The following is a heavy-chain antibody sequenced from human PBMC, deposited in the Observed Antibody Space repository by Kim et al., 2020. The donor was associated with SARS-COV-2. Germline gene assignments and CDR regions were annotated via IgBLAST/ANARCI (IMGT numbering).Heavy chain of an antibody. V-gene: IGHV4-59*08. D-gene: IGHD1-26*01. CDR1: GGSISSYY. CDR3: ARHGWSYGVVVLYYFDY. Sequence: SETLSLTCTVSGGSISSYYWSWIRQPPGKGLEWIGYIYYSGSTNYNPSLKSRVTISVDTSKNQFSLKLSSVTAADTAVYYCARHGWSYGVVVLYYFDYWGQGTLVTVSS. J-gene: IGHJ4*02. CDR2: IYYSGST.